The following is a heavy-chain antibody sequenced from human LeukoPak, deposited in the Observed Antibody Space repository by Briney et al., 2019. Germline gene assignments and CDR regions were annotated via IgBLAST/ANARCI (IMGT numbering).Heavy chain of an antibody. D-gene: IGHD1-7*01. CDR2: IYYTGST. CDR3: ARAVPEFRT. V-gene: IGHV4-31*03. Sequence: SETLSLTCTVSGDSIPSAGSYWPGLRQPPGRALEWIGYIYYTGSTFYNPSLKSRLTLSVDTSKNQFSLKLTSMTAADTAVYFCARAVPEFRTWGQGTLVTVSS. CDR1: GDSIPSAGSY. J-gene: IGHJ4*02.